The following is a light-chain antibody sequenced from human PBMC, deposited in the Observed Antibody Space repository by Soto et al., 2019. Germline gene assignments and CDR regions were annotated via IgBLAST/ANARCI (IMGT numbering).Light chain of an antibody. CDR3: QHRNNRPFS. V-gene: IGKV3D-20*02. CDR2: GAS. Sequence: PGERATLSCRASQSVTSNYLAWYQQKPGQAPRRLIFGASSRATGIPDKFSGSGSGTDFTLKISRVEAEDVAVYYCQHRNNRPFSFGPGTKVDIK. CDR1: QSVTSNY. J-gene: IGKJ3*01.